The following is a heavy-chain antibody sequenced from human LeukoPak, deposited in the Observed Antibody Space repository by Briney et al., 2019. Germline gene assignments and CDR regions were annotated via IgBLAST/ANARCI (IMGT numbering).Heavy chain of an antibody. D-gene: IGHD1-26*01. V-gene: IGHV3-23*01. CDR3: ARDKGGSYYVDYYYYGMDV. Sequence: TGGSLRLSCSASGFTFSTSAMTWVRQAPGKGLEWVSAVSGSGATYYADSVKGRFTISKDNSKNTLYLQMNSLRAEDTAVYYCARDKGGSYYVDYYYYGMDVWGQGTTVTVSS. CDR2: VSGSGAT. CDR1: GFTFSTSA. J-gene: IGHJ6*02.